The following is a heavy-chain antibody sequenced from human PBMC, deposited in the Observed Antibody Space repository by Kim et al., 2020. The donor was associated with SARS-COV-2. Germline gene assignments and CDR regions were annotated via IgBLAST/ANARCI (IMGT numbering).Heavy chain of an antibody. J-gene: IGHJ6*01. D-gene: IGHD2-15*01. V-gene: IGHV4-39*02. CDR1: GDSINSRNYY. CDR3: ARGNFCSHGSCYSV. Sequence: SETLSHTCSVSGDSINSRNYYWGWFRQPPGKGLEWIGSIYFSGSTYYNPSLKSRVTISVDTHKNQFSLKLSSVTAADTAVYYCARGNFCSHGSCYSVW. CDR2: IYFSGST.